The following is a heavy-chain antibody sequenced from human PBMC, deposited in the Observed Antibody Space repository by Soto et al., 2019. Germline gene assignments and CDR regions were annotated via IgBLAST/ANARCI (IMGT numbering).Heavy chain of an antibody. CDR3: VHLTTGGSFDV. CDR1: GFSLTADGVG. D-gene: IGHD1-1*01. CDR2: IYWDDDT. J-gene: IGHJ3*01. V-gene: IGHV2-5*02. Sequence: QITLKESGPTLVKPTQPLTLTCTFSGFSLTADGVGVGCVRQPPGKALEWLALIYWDDDTRYSPTLKSRLSIAKDISKSQVVLTLTDMDPLDAATYFWVHLTTGGSFDVWGQGSRVTVSS.